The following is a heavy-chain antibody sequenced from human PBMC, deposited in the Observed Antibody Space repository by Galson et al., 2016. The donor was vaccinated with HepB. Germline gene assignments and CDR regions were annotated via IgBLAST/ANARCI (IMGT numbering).Heavy chain of an antibody. CDR1: GFSVNHNY. V-gene: IGHV3-53*01. CDR3: ATVNYISGTHY. J-gene: IGHJ4*02. Sequence: SLRLSCAASGFSVNHNYMTWVRQAPGKGLEWVSLIHSGGNTNYADSVKGRFTISRDSSKNTLYLQMNSLRTEDTAMYYCATVNYISGTHYWGQGTLVTVSS. CDR2: IHSGGNT. D-gene: IGHD3-10*01.